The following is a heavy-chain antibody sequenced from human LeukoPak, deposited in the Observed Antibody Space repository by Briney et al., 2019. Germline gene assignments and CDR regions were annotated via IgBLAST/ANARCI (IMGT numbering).Heavy chain of an antibody. D-gene: IGHD3-9*01. CDR3: AADYNILTGYFSDLGY. CDR2: ISNSGGST. CDR1: GFTFSSYA. Sequence: PGGSLRLSCAASGFTFSSYAMSWVRQAPGKGLEWVSVISNSGGSTFYADSVKGRFTISRDNSKNTLYLQMNSLRAEDTAVYYCAADYNILTGYFSDLGYWGQGTLVTVSS. V-gene: IGHV3-23*01. J-gene: IGHJ4*02.